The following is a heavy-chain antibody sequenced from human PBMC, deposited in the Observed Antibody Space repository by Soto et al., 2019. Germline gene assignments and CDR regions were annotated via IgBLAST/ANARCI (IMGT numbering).Heavy chain of an antibody. CDR3: AGGPRSFDI. Sequence: EVQLVQSGAEVKKPGESLRISCQGFGFKFSTYWIGWVRQMPGKGLDWVGIIYPGDSATRYGPSFRGQVTISADKSTNTAYLHWSSLKASDTAMYYCAGGPRSFDIWGQGTMVVVSS. V-gene: IGHV5-51*03. J-gene: IGHJ3*02. CDR1: GFKFSTYW. CDR2: IYPGDSAT.